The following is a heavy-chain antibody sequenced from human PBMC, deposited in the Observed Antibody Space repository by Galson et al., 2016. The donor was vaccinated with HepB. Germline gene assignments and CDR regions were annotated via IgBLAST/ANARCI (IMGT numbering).Heavy chain of an antibody. J-gene: IGHJ4*02. CDR3: ARVKYSGFDF. CDR1: GDSVSSTDGVA. Sequence: CAISGDSVSSTDGVAWNWIRQSPSRGLEWLGRTYYRSKWYREYAVSLKGRVTVNPDTARNQLSLQLNSVTPDDTGVHYCARVKYSGFDFWGQGSLVTVSS. CDR2: TYYRSKWYR. D-gene: IGHD2/OR15-2a*01. V-gene: IGHV6-1*01.